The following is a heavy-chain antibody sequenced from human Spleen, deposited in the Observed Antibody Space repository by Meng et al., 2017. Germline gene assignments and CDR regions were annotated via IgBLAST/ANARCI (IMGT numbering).Heavy chain of an antibody. CDR3: AREFWDRWSKNHFDY. CDR1: GFKFSNYE. CDR2: ISSGGSTI. V-gene: IGHV3-48*03. Sequence: GESLKISCVASGFKFSNYEMNWVRQAPGKGLEWVSYISSGGSTIYYADSMRGRFTVSRDNAKNSLYLQMDSLRAEDTAVYYCAREFWDRWSKNHFDYWGQGTLVTGS. D-gene: IGHD3-16*01. J-gene: IGHJ4*02.